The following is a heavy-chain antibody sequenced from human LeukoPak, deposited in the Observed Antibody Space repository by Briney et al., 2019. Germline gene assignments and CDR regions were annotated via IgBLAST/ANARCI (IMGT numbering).Heavy chain of an antibody. Sequence: GGSLRLSCVASGFTFSSYSTNWVRQAPGKGLEWVSYISSSSSTRYYADSVKGRFTISRDNAENSLYLQMDSLRDEDTAVYYCARDQRYSSGWSFSPFDPWGQGTLVTVSS. V-gene: IGHV3-48*02. J-gene: IGHJ5*02. CDR2: ISSSSSTR. D-gene: IGHD6-19*01. CDR3: ARDQRYSSGWSFSPFDP. CDR1: GFTFSSYS.